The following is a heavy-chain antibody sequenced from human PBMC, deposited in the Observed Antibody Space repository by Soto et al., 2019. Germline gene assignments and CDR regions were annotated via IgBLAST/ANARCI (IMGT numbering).Heavy chain of an antibody. V-gene: IGHV1-3*01. CDR3: ARDRANTAMVYFDY. D-gene: IGHD5-18*01. CDR1: GYTFTRYN. CDR2: INVGNGST. J-gene: IGHJ4*02. Sequence: ASVKVSCKTPGYTFTRYNIHWVRQAPGQRLEWMGLINVGNGSTSYAQKFQGRVTMTRDTSTSTVYMELSSLRSEDTAVYYCARDRANTAMVYFDYWGQGTLVTVSS.